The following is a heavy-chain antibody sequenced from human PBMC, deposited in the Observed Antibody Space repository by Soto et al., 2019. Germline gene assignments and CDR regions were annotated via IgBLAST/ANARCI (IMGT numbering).Heavy chain of an antibody. CDR3: ARANPVVAATHNFDS. J-gene: IGHJ4*02. V-gene: IGHV3-30-3*01. CDR1: GFTFSSYA. Sequence: QVQLVESGGGVVQPGRSLRLSCAASGFTFSSYAMHWVRQAPGKGLERVAVISYDGSNKYYADSVKGRFTTSSDNSKNTLYLQMNSLRAEDTAVYYCARANPVVAATHNFDSWGQGPLVTVSS. CDR2: ISYDGSNK. D-gene: IGHD2-15*01.